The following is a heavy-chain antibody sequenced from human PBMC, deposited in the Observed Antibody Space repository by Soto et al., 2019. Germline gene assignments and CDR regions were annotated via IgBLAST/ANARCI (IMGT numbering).Heavy chain of an antibody. J-gene: IGHJ4*02. D-gene: IGHD3-22*01. Sequence: GESLKISCKGSGYGFAGYWITWVRQKPGKGLEWMGRIDPSDSQTYYSPSFRGHVTISVAKSITTVFLQWSSLRASDTAMYYCARQIYDSDTGPNFQYYFDSWGQGTPVTVSS. CDR1: GYGFAGYW. CDR2: IDPSDSQT. V-gene: IGHV5-10-1*01. CDR3: ARQIYDSDTGPNFQYYFDS.